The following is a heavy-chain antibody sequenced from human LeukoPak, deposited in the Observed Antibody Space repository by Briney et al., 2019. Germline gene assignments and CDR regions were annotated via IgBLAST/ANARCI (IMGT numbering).Heavy chain of an antibody. CDR1: GFTFSSYA. J-gene: IGHJ4*02. CDR3: AKDAPYVEMATMVKAYYFDY. CDR2: ISGSGGST. D-gene: IGHD5-24*01. V-gene: IGHV3-23*01. Sequence: GESLRLSCAASGFTFSSYAMSWVRQAPGKGLEWVSAISGSGGSTYYADSVKGRFTISRDNSKNTLYLQMNSLRAEDTAVYYCAKDAPYVEMATMVKAYYFDYWGQGTLVTVSS.